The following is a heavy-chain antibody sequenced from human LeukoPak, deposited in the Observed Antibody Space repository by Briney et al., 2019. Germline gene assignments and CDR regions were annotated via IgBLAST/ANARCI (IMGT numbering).Heavy chain of an antibody. D-gene: IGHD3-10*01. CDR3: ARADGSGSYSPYYFDY. J-gene: IGHJ4*02. CDR1: GYTFTSYG. CDR2: ISAYNGNT. Sequence: GASVKVSCKASGYTFTSYGISWVRQAPGQGLEWMGWISAYNGNTNYAQKLQGRVTMTTDTSTSTAYMELRSLRSDDTAVYYCARADGSGSYSPYYFDYWGQGTLVTVSS. V-gene: IGHV1-18*01.